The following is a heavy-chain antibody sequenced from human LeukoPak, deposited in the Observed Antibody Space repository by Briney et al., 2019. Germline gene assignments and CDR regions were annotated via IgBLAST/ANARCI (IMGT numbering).Heavy chain of an antibody. CDR3: AKLVTGRPTGYMDV. CDR2: IRYDGSNK. Sequence: GGSLRLSCAASGFTFSSYGMHWVRQAPGKGLEWVAFIRYDGSNKYYADSVKGRFTISRDNSKNTLYVQMNSLRAGDTAVYYCAKLVTGRPTGYMDVWGKGTTVTVSS. J-gene: IGHJ6*03. V-gene: IGHV3-30*02. CDR1: GFTFSSYG. D-gene: IGHD6-6*01.